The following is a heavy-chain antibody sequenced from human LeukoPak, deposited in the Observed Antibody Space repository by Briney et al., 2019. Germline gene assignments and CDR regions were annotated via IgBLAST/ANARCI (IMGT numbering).Heavy chain of an antibody. CDR3: ARTGGRNYGDYDDY. Sequence: PSETLSLTCTVSGDSISTSNSYWGWIRQPPGKGLEWIGSIYYSGNTYYNASLKSRVTISVDTSKNQFSLKLSSVTAADTAVYYCARTGGRNYGDYDDYWGQGTLVTVSS. V-gene: IGHV4-39*07. D-gene: IGHD4-17*01. CDR2: IYYSGNT. CDR1: GDSISTSNSY. J-gene: IGHJ4*02.